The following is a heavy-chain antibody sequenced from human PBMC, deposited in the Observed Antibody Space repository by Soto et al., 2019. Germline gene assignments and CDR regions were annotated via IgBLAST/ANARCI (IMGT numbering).Heavy chain of an antibody. J-gene: IGHJ3*02. V-gene: IGHV4-34*01. CDR3: ARVYYDSSGYPGDAFDI. Sequence: QVQLQQWGAGLLKPSETLSLTCAVYGGSFSGYYWSWIRQPPGKGLEWIGEINHSGSTNYNPSLKSRVTISVDTSKNQFSLKLSSVTAADTAVYYCARVYYDSSGYPGDAFDIWGQGTMVTVSS. CDR1: GGSFSGYY. CDR2: INHSGST. D-gene: IGHD3-22*01.